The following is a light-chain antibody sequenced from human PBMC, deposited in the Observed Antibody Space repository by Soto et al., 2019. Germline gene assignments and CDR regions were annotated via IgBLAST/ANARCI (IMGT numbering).Light chain of an antibody. CDR1: SSDVGGYND. J-gene: IGLJ1*01. V-gene: IGLV2-14*01. CDR3: NSYTSSSTLLYV. Sequence: QSALTQPASWSGSPGQPITISCTGTSSDVGGYNDVSWYQQHPGKAPKLMIYDVSNRPSGVSNRFSGSKSGNTASLTISGLQAEDEADYYCNSYTSSSTLLYVFGTGTKVTVL. CDR2: DVS.